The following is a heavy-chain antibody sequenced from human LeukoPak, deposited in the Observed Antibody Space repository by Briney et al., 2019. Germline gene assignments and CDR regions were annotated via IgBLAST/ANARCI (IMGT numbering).Heavy chain of an antibody. CDR3: AREGGFYGDYGNYFDY. CDR1: GFTFSSYW. D-gene: IGHD4-17*01. V-gene: IGHV3-7*01. J-gene: IGHJ4*02. CDR2: IKQDGSEK. Sequence: PGGSLRLSCAASGFTFSSYWMSWVRQAPGKGLEWVANIKQDGSEKYYVDSVKGRFTISRDNAKNSLYLQMNSLRAEDTAVYYCAREGGFYGDYGNYFDYWGQGTLVTVSS.